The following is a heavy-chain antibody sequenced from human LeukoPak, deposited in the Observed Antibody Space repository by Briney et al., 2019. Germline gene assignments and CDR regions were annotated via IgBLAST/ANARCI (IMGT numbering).Heavy chain of an antibody. D-gene: IGHD3-10*01. CDR1: GYTFTSYD. Sequence: ASVKVSCKASGYTFTSYDINWVRQATGQGLEWMGWMNPNSGNTGYAQKFQGRVTMTRNTSISTAYMELSSLRSEDTAVYYCARDLGVWFGELSDYWGQGTLVTVSS. CDR3: ARDLGVWFGELSDY. CDR2: MNPNSGNT. J-gene: IGHJ4*02. V-gene: IGHV1-8*01.